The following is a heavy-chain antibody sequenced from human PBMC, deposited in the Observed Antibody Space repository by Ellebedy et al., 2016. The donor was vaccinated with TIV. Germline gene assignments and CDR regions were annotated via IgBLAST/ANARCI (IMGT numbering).Heavy chain of an antibody. CDR3: ARGAGAGYYGMDV. V-gene: IGHV3-21*01. Sequence: GESLKISCAASGFTFNDFNIYWVRQAPGKGLEWVSTISSSVSYKKYADSVKGRFTISRDNAKNSVYLQMNSLRVEDTAVYYCARGAGAGYYGMDVWGQGTTVTVSS. CDR2: ISSSVSYK. D-gene: IGHD3-9*01. J-gene: IGHJ6*02. CDR1: GFTFNDFN.